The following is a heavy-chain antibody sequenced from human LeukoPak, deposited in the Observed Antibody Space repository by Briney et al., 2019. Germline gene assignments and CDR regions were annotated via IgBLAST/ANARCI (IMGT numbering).Heavy chain of an antibody. CDR1: GFTLSSYA. D-gene: IGHD6-19*01. V-gene: IGHV3-23*01. J-gene: IGHJ4*02. CDR2: ISGSVGST. CDR3: AKDLWYSSGWYRGLGFDY. Sequence: GGSLRLSCAASGFTLSSYAMSWVRQAPGKGLEWVSAISGSVGSTYYADSVKGRFTISRDNSKNTLYLQMNSLRAEDTAVYYCAKDLWYSSGWYRGLGFDYWGQGTLVTVSS.